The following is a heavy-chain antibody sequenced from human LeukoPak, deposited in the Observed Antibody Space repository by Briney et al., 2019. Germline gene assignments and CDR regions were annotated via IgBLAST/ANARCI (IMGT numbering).Heavy chain of an antibody. Sequence: PSETLSLTCTVSGGSISSYYWSWIRQPPGKGLEWIGYIYYSGSTNYNPSLKSRVTISVDTSKNQFSLKLSSVTAADTAVYYCARHPKRGSYWFDPWGQGTLVTVSS. CDR1: GGSISSYY. J-gene: IGHJ5*02. D-gene: IGHD6-6*01. V-gene: IGHV4-59*08. CDR3: ARHPKRGSYWFDP. CDR2: IYYSGST.